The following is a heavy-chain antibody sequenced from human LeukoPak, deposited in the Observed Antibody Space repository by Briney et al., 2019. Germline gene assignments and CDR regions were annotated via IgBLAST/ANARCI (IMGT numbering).Heavy chain of an antibody. Sequence: GGSLRLSCAASGFTVSSNYMSWVRQAPGKGLEWVSVIYSGGSTYYADSVKGRFTISRDNSKNTLYLQMNSLRAEDTAVYYCARDLPRGYSSGWPRGGDAFDIWGQGTMVTVSS. CDR2: IYSGGST. J-gene: IGHJ3*02. V-gene: IGHV3-53*01. CDR3: ARDLPRGYSSGWPRGGDAFDI. CDR1: GFTVSSNY. D-gene: IGHD6-19*01.